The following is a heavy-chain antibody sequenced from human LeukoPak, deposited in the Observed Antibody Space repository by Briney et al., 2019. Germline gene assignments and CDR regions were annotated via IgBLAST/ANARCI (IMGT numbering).Heavy chain of an antibody. Sequence: ASVKVSCVASGYTFTSYGISWVRQAPGQGLEWMGLISAYNGNTNYAQKLQGRVTMTTDTSTSTAYMELRSLRSDDTAVYYCARVPMVRGVIIPNWFDPWGQGTLVTVSS. D-gene: IGHD3-10*01. V-gene: IGHV1-18*04. CDR1: GYTFTSYG. CDR2: ISAYNGNT. J-gene: IGHJ5*02. CDR3: ARVPMVRGVIIPNWFDP.